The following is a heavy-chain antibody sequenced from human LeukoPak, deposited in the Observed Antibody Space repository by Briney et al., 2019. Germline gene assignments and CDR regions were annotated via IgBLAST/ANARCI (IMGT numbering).Heavy chain of an antibody. CDR1: GFTFSSYA. V-gene: IGHV3-64*01. J-gene: IGHJ4*02. D-gene: IGHD4-17*01. Sequence: AGGSLRLSCVASGFTFSSYAMHWVRQTPGKGLEYVSGINSNGGSTHYANSVKGRFTISRDNSKHTLYLQMGSLRTEDMAVYYCARITDGGYEDYWGQGTLVTVSS. CDR2: INSNGGST. CDR3: ARITDGGYEDY.